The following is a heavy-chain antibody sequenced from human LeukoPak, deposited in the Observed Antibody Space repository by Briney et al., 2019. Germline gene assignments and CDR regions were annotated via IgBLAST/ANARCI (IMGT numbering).Heavy chain of an antibody. CDR1: GFNFNTYS. CDR2: ISRASESI. V-gene: IGHV3-21*01. Sequence: PGGSLRLSCEASGFNFNTYSMAWVRQAPGKGLEWVSIISRASESIFYADSVKGRFTISRDDAKNSLYLQMNGLRAEDTAAYYCARGATDTTRWFDPWGQGTLVTVSS. J-gene: IGHJ5*02. CDR3: ARGATDTTRWFDP. D-gene: IGHD1-7*01.